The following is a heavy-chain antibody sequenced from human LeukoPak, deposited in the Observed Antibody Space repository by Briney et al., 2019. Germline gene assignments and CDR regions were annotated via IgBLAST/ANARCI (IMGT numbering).Heavy chain of an antibody. CDR3: ARVTYAVPDY. V-gene: IGHV3-48*03. CDR1: GFTFSSYE. J-gene: IGHJ4*02. Sequence: SGGSLRLSCAASGFTFSSYEMNWVRQAPGKGLEWVSYISSSGNNIYFADSVKGRFTISRDSAKNSLFLQMNSLRAEDTAVYYCARVTYAVPDYWGQGTLVTVSS. CDR2: ISSSGNNI. D-gene: IGHD2/OR15-2a*01.